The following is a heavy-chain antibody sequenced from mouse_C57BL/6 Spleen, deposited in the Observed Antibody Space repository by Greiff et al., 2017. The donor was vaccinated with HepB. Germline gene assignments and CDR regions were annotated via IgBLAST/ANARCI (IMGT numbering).Heavy chain of an antibody. CDR2: IHPNSGST. J-gene: IGHJ1*03. CDR3: ARDDYTRYFDV. Sequence: VQLQQPGAELVKPGASVKLSCKASGYTFTSYWMHWVKQRPGQGLEWIGMIHPNSGSTNYNEKFKSKATLTVDKSSSTAYMQLSSLTSEDSAVYYCARDDYTRYFDVWGTGTTVTVSS. V-gene: IGHV1-64*01. D-gene: IGHD2-4*01. CDR1: GYTFTSYW.